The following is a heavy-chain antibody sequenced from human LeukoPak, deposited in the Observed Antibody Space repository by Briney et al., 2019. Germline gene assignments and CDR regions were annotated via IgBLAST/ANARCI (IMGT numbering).Heavy chain of an antibody. V-gene: IGHV4-31*03. CDR1: GGSLSRGGYY. J-gene: IGHJ4*02. CDR2: IYYSGSP. CDR3: ARDWGIGYHY. D-gene: IGHD3-16*01. Sequence: SQALSLTGTVSGGSLSRGGYYGSWVRQHPGKGREWSGYIYYSGSPYYNPSLRSRVTISVDTSKNQFSVKLSALTAADTSVDYCARDWGIGYHYWRQATLVSVSS.